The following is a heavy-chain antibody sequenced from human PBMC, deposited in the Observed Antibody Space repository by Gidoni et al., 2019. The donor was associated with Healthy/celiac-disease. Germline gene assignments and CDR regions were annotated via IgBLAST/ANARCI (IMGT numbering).Heavy chain of an antibody. V-gene: IGHV2-70*15. J-gene: IGHJ4*02. CDR1: GFSLSTSGRC. CDR2: IDWEDDK. CDR3: ARTDPGNPCFDS. D-gene: IGHD4-4*01. Sequence: QVTLREAGPALVKPTQTLTRTCTVSGFSLSTSGRCVSWIRQPPGKAVEWLARIDWEDDKYYSTSLKTRLTISKDTSKNQVVLTLTNMDPVDTATYYCARTDPGNPCFDSWGQGTLVTVSS.